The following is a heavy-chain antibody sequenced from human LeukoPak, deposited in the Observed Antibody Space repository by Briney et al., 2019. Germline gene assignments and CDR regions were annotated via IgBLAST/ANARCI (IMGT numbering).Heavy chain of an antibody. J-gene: IGHJ5*02. D-gene: IGHD6-13*01. V-gene: IGHV1-18*01. CDR2: ISAYNGNT. CDR1: GYTFTSYG. CDR3: AGIAAAGSMFDP. Sequence: ASVKVSCKASGYTFTSYGISWVRQALGQGLEWMGWISAYNGNTNYAQKLQGRVTMTTDTSTSTAYMELRSLRSDDTAVYYCAGIAAAGSMFDPWGQGTLVTVSS.